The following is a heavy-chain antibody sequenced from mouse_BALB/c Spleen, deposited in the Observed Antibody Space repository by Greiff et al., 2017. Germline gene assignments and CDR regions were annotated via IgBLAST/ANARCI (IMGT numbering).Heavy chain of an antibody. CDR2: ISSGGGST. V-gene: IGHV5-12-1*01. J-gene: IGHJ3*01. CDR3: ARGIAY. CDR1: GFAFSSYD. Sequence: EVKVVESGGGLVKPGGSLKLSCAASGFAFSSYDMSWVRQTPEKRLEWVAYISSGGGSTYYPDTVKGRFTISRDNAKNTLYLQMSSLKSEDTAMYYCARGIAYWGQGTLVTVSA.